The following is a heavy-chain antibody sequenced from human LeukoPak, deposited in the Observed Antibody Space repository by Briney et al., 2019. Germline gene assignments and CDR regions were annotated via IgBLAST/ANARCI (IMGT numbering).Heavy chain of an antibody. CDR2: ISGSGGGT. Sequence: GGSLRLSCAASGFTFSTYAMSWVRQAPGKGLEWVSSISGSGGGTYYADSVKGRFTISRDNSKNTLYLQVNSLRAEDTAVYYCAKDQRYCSSSSCPWEPFDYWGQGTLVTVSS. D-gene: IGHD2-2*01. V-gene: IGHV3-23*01. CDR1: GFTFSTYA. CDR3: AKDQRYCSSSSCPWEPFDY. J-gene: IGHJ4*02.